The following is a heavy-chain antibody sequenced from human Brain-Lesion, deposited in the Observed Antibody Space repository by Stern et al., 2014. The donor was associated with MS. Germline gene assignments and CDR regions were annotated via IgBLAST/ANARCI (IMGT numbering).Heavy chain of an antibody. J-gene: IGHJ6*02. D-gene: IGHD6-19*01. V-gene: IGHV3-33*06. CDR3: AKDKKDSSGWNLYFYGMDV. CDR2: IWVDGTKK. CDR1: GFTFSSYG. Sequence: VQLVESGGGVVKPGRSRRVSCAVSGFTFSSYGMYWVRPAPGKGLEGVAGIWVDGTKKNYIESVKGRFTISRDNSKNTLSLQMTSLRAEDTAVYYCAKDKKDSSGWNLYFYGMDVWGQGTTVIVSS.